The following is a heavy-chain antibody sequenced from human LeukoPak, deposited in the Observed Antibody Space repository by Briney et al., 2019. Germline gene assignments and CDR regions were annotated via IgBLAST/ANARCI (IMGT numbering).Heavy chain of an antibody. CDR1: GGSFSGYY. V-gene: IGHV4-34*01. Sequence: PSETLSLTCAVYGGSFSGYYWSWIRQPPGKGLEWIGEINHSGSTNYNPSLKSRVTISIHTSNNQFSLNLNSVTAADTAVYFCARGEGTLAGRRWPYYFYYYMDVWGKGTTVTVSS. J-gene: IGHJ6*03. D-gene: IGHD6-19*01. CDR3: ARGEGTLAGRRWPYYFYYYMDV. CDR2: INHSGST.